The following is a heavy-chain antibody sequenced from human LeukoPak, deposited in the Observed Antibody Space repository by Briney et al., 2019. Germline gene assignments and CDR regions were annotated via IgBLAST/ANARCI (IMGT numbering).Heavy chain of an antibody. D-gene: IGHD1-20*01. V-gene: IGHV3-33*08. CDR1: GFTFSSYW. Sequence: GGSLRLSCAASGFTFSSYWMNWARQAPGKGLDWVAVIWYDGGNKYYADSVEGRFTISRDNSKNTLYLQMNSLRAEDTAVYYCARGYNWNDDRWYYFDYWGQGTLVTVSS. CDR3: ARGYNWNDDRWYYFDY. J-gene: IGHJ4*02. CDR2: IWYDGGNK.